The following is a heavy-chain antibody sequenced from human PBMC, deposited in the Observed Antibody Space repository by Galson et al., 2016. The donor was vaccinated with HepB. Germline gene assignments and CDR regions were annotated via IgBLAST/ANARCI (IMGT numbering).Heavy chain of an antibody. CDR3: ARLLVMLAYYGSGDHYYHSYGLDV. Sequence: SETLSLTCGVSGDSMSSRNWWSWVRQPPGKGLEWIGEIYHNGSSNYNPSLKSRVTMSVDTSKNEFTLKLTSVTAADTAVYYCARLLVMLAYYGSGDHYYHSYGLDVWGQGTTVTVSS. D-gene: IGHD3-10*01. V-gene: IGHV4-4*02. CDR2: IYHNGSS. CDR1: GDSMSSRNW. J-gene: IGHJ6*02.